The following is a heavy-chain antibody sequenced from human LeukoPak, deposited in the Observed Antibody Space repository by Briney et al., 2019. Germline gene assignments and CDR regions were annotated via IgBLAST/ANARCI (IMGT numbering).Heavy chain of an antibody. CDR1: GFTFGDYA. J-gene: IGHJ4*02. D-gene: IGHD4-17*01. CDR3: TRIMTTVTHSFDY. Sequence: GGSLRLSCTASGFTFGDYAMSWVREAPGKGLERVGFIRSKAYGGTTEYAASVKGRFTISRDDSKSIAYLQMNSLKTEDTAVYYCTRIMTTVTHSFDYWGQGTLVTVSS. V-gene: IGHV3-49*04. CDR2: IRSKAYGGTT.